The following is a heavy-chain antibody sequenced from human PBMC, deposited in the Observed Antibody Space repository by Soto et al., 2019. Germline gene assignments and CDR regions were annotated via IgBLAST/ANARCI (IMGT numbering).Heavy chain of an antibody. J-gene: IGHJ6*02. Sequence: GESLKIYCKVSGYSFSNFWIAWVRQMPGKGLEWMGIIHPGDSDIRYSPSFQGQVTISVDKSTSTAYLQWSSLKASDTAIYYCARHVGGPTGLNYNGMDVWGQENSLTVSS. CDR2: IHPGDSDI. CDR3: ARHVGGPTGLNYNGMDV. V-gene: IGHV5-51*01. CDR1: GYSFSNFW. D-gene: IGHD3-9*01.